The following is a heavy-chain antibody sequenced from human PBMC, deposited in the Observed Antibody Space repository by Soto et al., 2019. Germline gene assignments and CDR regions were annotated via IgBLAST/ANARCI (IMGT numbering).Heavy chain of an antibody. V-gene: IGHV3-21*01. CDR3: ARDGSGWSRSP. D-gene: IGHD6-19*01. CDR1: GIAVSSNY. J-gene: IGHJ5*02. Sequence: AGGALRLYCAAAGIAVSSNYMRWLRQAPGKGLDWVSTISTTYKIYYTDSVNGRFTISRDNAQNSLYLEMNSLRVEDTAVYYCARDGSGWSRSPWGQGTLVTVSS. CDR2: ISTTYKI.